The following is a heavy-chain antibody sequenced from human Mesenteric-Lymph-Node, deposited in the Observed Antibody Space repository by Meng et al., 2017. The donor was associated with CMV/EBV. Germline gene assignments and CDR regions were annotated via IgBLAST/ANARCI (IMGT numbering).Heavy chain of an antibody. V-gene: IGHV3-73*01. CDR2: IRSKANSYAT. Sequence: GGSLRLSCAASGFTFSGSAMHWVRQASGKGLEWVGRIRSKANSYATAYAASVKGRFTISRDDSKNTAYLQMNSLKTEDTAVYYCQGVVVPAAIQGWNYYYYGMDVWGQGTTVTVSS. CDR3: QGVVVPAAIQGWNYYYYGMDV. J-gene: IGHJ6*02. D-gene: IGHD2-2*02. CDR1: GFTFSGSA.